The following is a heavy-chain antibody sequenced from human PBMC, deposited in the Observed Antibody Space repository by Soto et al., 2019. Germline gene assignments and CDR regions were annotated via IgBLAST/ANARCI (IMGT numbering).Heavy chain of an antibody. CDR3: ARSYYLTSGKPYYFDY. J-gene: IGHJ4*02. CDR1: GGSITTYY. CDR2: IQYSGNT. D-gene: IGHD3-10*01. Sequence: QVQLQESGPGLVKPSETLSLTCTVSGGSITTYYWSWIRQPPGKGLEWIGYIQYSGNTNYNPSLKSRVTKSVDTSKNQFSLGLSSVTAADTALYYCARSYYLTSGKPYYFDYWGQGTLVTVSS. V-gene: IGHV4-59*01.